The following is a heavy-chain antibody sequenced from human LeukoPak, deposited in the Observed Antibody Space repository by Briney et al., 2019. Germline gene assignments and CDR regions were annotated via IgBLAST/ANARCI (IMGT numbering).Heavy chain of an antibody. J-gene: IGHJ4*02. CDR1: GGSISSSSYY. Sequence: SETLSLTCTVSGGSISSSSYYWGWIRQPPGKGLEWIGSIYYSGSTYYNPSLKSRVTISVDTSKNQFSLKLSSVTAADTAVYYCARHGDYYDSSGYYSWGQGTLVTVSS. D-gene: IGHD3-22*01. V-gene: IGHV4-39*01. CDR3: ARHGDYYDSSGYYS. CDR2: IYYSGST.